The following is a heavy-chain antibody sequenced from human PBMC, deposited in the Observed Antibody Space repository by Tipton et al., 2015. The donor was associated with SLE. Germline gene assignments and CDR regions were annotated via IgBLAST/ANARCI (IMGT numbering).Heavy chain of an antibody. D-gene: IGHD1-26*01. Sequence: RSLRLSCAASGFTFSSYGMHWVRQAPGKGLEWVAVISYDGSNKYYADSVKGRFTISRDNSKNTLYLQMNSLRAEDTAVYYCAKGSWGSGSSPWGQGTLVTVSS. CDR2: ISYDGSNK. CDR1: GFTFSSYG. CDR3: AKGSWGSGSSP. J-gene: IGHJ5*02. V-gene: IGHV3-30*18.